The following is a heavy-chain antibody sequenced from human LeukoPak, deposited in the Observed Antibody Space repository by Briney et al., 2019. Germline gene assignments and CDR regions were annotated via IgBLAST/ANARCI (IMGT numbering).Heavy chain of an antibody. V-gene: IGHV3-30-3*01. D-gene: IGHD6-13*01. CDR1: GFTFSSYA. J-gene: IGHJ4*02. CDR3: AISSSWYYFDY. CDR2: ISYDGSNK. Sequence: GGSLRLSCAASGFTFSSYAMHWVRQAPGKGLEWVAVISYDGSNKFYADSVKGRFTISRDNSKNTLYLQMNSLRAEDTAVYYCAISSSWYYFDYWGQGTLVTVSS.